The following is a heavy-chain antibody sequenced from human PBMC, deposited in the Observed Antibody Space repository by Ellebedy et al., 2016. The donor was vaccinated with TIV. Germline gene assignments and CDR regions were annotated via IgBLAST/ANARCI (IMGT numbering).Heavy chain of an antibody. CDR3: ARDPQGNKGYSNSPIWWFDP. Sequence: MPSETLSLTCTVSGGSISSSSYYWGWIGQPPGKGLEWIGIIYYSGSTYYNPSLKSRVTISVNTSKNQFSLKLSSVTAADTAVYYCARDPQGNKGYSNSPIWWFDPWGQGTLVTVSS. CDR2: IYYSGST. D-gene: IGHD2-21*01. V-gene: IGHV4-39*02. CDR1: GGSISSSSYY. J-gene: IGHJ5*02.